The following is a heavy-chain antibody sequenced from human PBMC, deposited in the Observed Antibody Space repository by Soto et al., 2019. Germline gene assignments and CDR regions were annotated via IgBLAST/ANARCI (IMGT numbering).Heavy chain of an antibody. V-gene: IGHV4-59*01. Sequence: QVQLQESGPGLVKPSETLSLTCTVSGGSISSYYWSWIRQPPGKGLEWIGYIYYSGSTNYNPSLKSRVTISVDTSKNQFSLKLSSVTAADTAVYYCARDVYSGYDRGREGAAAGRGGFYYFDYWGQGTLVTVSS. CDR2: IYYSGST. CDR1: GGSISSYY. J-gene: IGHJ4*02. CDR3: ARDVYSGYDRGREGAAAGRGGFYYFDY. D-gene: IGHD5-12*01.